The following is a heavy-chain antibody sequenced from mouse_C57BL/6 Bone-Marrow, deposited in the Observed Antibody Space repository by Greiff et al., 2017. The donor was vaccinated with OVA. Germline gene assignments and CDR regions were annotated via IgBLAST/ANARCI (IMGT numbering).Heavy chain of an antibody. V-gene: IGHV1-82*01. Sequence: QVQLKESGPELVKPGASVKISCKASGYAFSSSWMNWVKQRPGKGLEWIGRIYPGDGDTNYNGKFKGKATLTADKSSSTAYMQLSSLTSEDSAVYFCARGGAYGYDPYYAMDYWGQGTSVTVSS. CDR3: ARGGAYGYDPYYAMDY. CDR2: IYPGDGDT. D-gene: IGHD2-2*01. J-gene: IGHJ4*01. CDR1: GYAFSSSW.